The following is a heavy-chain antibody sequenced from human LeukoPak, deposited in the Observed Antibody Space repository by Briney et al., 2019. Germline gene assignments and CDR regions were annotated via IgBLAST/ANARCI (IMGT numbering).Heavy chain of an antibody. CDR1: AFSLSAYN. J-gene: IGHJ4*02. CDR3: ARGYRRITIFGVVTTPFDY. Sequence: GGSLRLSCAASAFSLSAYNMNWVRQAPGKGLEWVSSISSSSSYIYYADSVKGRFTISRDNAKNSLYLQMNSLRAEDTAVYYCARGYRRITIFGVVTTPFDYWGQGTLVTVSS. CDR2: ISSSSSYI. D-gene: IGHD3-3*01. V-gene: IGHV3-21*01.